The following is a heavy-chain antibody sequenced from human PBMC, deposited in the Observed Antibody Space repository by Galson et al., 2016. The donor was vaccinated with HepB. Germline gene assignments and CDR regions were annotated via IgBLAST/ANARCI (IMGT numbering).Heavy chain of an antibody. Sequence: SVKVSCKASGDTFTDYYMHWVRQAPGQGLEWLGWINPNGGDTNYAQNFQGRVTMTTDPSISTAYMELSGLRSDDTAIYYCATVGNSDFDYWGPGTLVTVSS. CDR3: ATVGNSDFDY. D-gene: IGHD4-23*01. V-gene: IGHV1-2*02. J-gene: IGHJ4*02. CDR1: GDTFTDYY. CDR2: INPNGGDT.